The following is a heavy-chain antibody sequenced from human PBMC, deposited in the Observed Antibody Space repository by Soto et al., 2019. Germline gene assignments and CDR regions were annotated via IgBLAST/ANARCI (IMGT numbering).Heavy chain of an antibody. D-gene: IGHD6-6*01. J-gene: IGHJ6*02. CDR2: TYYRSKWYS. V-gene: IGHV6-1*01. CDR3: VRVGVAARSRYYYYHAMDV. CDR1: GDSVSSNTVA. Sequence: SQTLSLTCASSGDSVSSNTVAWNWVRQSPSRGLEWLGRTYYRSKWYSQYAVSVRSRIMINSDTSKNQFSLQLKSVTPEDTAVYFCVRVGVAARSRYYYYHAMDVCGQGTTVTV.